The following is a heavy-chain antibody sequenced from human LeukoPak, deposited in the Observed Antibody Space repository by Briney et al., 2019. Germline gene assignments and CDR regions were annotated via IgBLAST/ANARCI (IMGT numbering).Heavy chain of an antibody. V-gene: IGHV1-8*01. CDR3: AGGAMRDGYIRGAFDI. CDR2: MNPNSGNT. CDR1: GYTFTSYD. Sequence: GASVKVSCKASGYTFTSYDINWVRQATGQGLEWMGWMNPNSGNTGYAQKFQGRVTMTRNTSISTAYMELSSLRSEDTAVYYCAGGAMRDGYIRGAFDIWGQGTMVTASS. J-gene: IGHJ3*02. D-gene: IGHD5-24*01.